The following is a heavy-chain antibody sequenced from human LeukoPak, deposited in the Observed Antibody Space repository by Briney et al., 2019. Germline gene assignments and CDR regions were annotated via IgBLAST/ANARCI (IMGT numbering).Heavy chain of an antibody. CDR3: ARDVSRGGDGYNI. J-gene: IGHJ4*02. D-gene: IGHD5-24*01. V-gene: IGHV4-59*01. Sequence: SETLSLTCTVSGGSISSYYWSWIRQPPGKGLEWIGYIYYSGSTNHNPSLKSRVTISVDTSKNQFSLKLSSVIAADTAVYYCARDVSRGGDGYNIWGQGTLVTVSS. CDR2: IYYSGST. CDR1: GGSISSYY.